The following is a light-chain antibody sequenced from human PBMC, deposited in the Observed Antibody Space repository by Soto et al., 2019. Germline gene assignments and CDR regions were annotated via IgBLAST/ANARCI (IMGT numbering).Light chain of an antibody. Sequence: EIVSTQSPGTLSLSPGERATLSCRASQSVSSSYLAWYQQKPGQAPRLLIYGASSRATGIPDRFSGSGSGTDFTLTISSLEPEDFAVYYCQQRSNWPTFGQGTKVDIK. J-gene: IGKJ1*01. V-gene: IGKV3D-20*02. CDR1: QSVSSSY. CDR2: GAS. CDR3: QQRSNWPT.